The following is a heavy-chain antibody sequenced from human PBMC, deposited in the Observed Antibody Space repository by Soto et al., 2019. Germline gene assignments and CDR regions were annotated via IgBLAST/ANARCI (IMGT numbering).Heavy chain of an antibody. CDR1: GGPVSSGSYY. J-gene: IGHJ6*02. Sequence: SETLSLTCTVSGGPVSSGSYYWSWIRQPPGKVLEWIGYIYYSGSTNYNPSLKSRVTISVDTSKNQFSLKLSSVTAADTAVYYYASLPYYDFWRGYPLYVMDVWGQGTTVTVSS. V-gene: IGHV4-61*01. CDR3: ASLPYYDFWRGYPLYVMDV. D-gene: IGHD3-3*01. CDR2: IYYSGST.